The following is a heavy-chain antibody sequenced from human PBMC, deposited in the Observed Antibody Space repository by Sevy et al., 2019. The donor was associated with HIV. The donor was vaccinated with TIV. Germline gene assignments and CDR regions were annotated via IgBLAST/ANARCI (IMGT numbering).Heavy chain of an antibody. D-gene: IGHD2-8*01. CDR2: ITSNGLST. J-gene: IGHJ4*02. V-gene: IGHV3-64D*06. Sequence: GGSLRLSCSASGFPFRDNIMAWVRQAPGKRLEYVSGITSNGLSTNYGASVKGRFTMSRDNAKNTMYLQMTSLRPECTAVYYCVKARGITQDLYNWGQGTLVTVSS. CDR1: GFPFRDNI. CDR3: VKARGITQDLYN.